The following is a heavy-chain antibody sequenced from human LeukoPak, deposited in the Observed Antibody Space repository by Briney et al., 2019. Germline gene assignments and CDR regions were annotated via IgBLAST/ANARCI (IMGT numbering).Heavy chain of an antibody. V-gene: IGHV4-31*03. CDR2: IYYSGST. CDR3: ASSSSELSYDY. Sequence: SETLSLTCTVSGGSISSGGYYWSWIRQHPGKGLEWIGYIYYSGSTYYNPSLKSRATISVDTSKNQFSLKLSSVTAADTAVYYCASSSSELSYDYWGQGTLVTVSS. J-gene: IGHJ4*02. CDR1: GGSISSGGYY. D-gene: IGHD3-16*02.